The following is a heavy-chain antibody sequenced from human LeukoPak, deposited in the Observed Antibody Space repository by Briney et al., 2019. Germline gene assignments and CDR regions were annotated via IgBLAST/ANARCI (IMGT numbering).Heavy chain of an antibody. D-gene: IGHD4-17*01. CDR2: IYYSGST. Sequence: SETLSLTCTVSGGSISSGTYYWGWIRRPPGKGLEWIGCIYYSGSTDYNTSLMSRATISVDTSKNQFSLKLSSVTAADTAVYYCARVSGDTVTRRFFDYWGQGTLVTVSS. CDR1: GGSISSGTYY. CDR3: ARVSGDTVTRRFFDY. J-gene: IGHJ4*02. V-gene: IGHV4-39*01.